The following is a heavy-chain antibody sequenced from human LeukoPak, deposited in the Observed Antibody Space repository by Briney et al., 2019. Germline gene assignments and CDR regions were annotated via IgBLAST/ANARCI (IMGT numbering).Heavy chain of an antibody. D-gene: IGHD2-15*01. Sequence: GSSVKVSCKASGGTFSSYAISWVRQAPGQGLEWMGGIIPIFGTANYAQKFQGRVTITADESTSTAYMELSSLRSEDTAVYYCARDLGYCSGGSCYGDYYFYYWGQGTLVTVSS. CDR3: ARDLGYCSGGSCYGDYYFYY. CDR2: IIPIFGTA. V-gene: IGHV1-69*01. CDR1: GGTFSSYA. J-gene: IGHJ4*02.